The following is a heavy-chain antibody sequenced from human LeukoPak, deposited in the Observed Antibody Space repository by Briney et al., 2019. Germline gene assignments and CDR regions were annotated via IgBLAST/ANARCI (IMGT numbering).Heavy chain of an antibody. V-gene: IGHV4-39*01. Sequence: SETLSLICTVSGGSISSSSYYWGWIRQPPGKGLEWIGSIYYSGSTYYNSSLKSRVTLSVDTSRNQFSLKLNSVTAADTAVYYCASQGWYSNYYFDNWGQGTLVTVSS. J-gene: IGHJ4*02. D-gene: IGHD4-11*01. CDR1: GGSISSSSYY. CDR2: IYYSGST. CDR3: ASQGWYSNYYFDN.